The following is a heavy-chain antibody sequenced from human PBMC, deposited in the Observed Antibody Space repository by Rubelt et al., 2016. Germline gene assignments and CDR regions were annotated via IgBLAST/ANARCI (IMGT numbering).Heavy chain of an antibody. CDR2: ISSSSSYT. CDR1: GFTFTTYS. J-gene: IGHJ6*02. V-gene: IGHV3-48*04. CDR3: ARGPSKNTDYYYYAMDV. Sequence: EVQLVESGGGLVQPGGSLRLSCAASGFTFTTYSMNWVRQAPGKGLEWVSYISSSSSYTNYADSVKGGFTISRDNAKNSLYLQRNSLVAEDTAVYYCARGPSKNTDYYYYAMDVWGQGTTVTVSS. D-gene: IGHD1/OR15-1a*01.